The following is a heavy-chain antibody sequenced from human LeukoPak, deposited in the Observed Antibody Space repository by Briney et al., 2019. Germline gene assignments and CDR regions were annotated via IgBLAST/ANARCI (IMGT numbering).Heavy chain of an antibody. Sequence: ASVKVSCKASGYTFTSYYMHWVRQAPGQGLEWMGIINPSGDSTSYAQKFQGRVTMTRDMSTSTVYMELSSLRSEDTAVYYCARFAYYYDSSGGFNYNPDIDYWGQGTLVTVSS. CDR2: INPSGDST. CDR3: ARFAYYYDSSGGFNYNPDIDY. V-gene: IGHV1-46*01. CDR1: GYTFTSYY. D-gene: IGHD3-22*01. J-gene: IGHJ4*02.